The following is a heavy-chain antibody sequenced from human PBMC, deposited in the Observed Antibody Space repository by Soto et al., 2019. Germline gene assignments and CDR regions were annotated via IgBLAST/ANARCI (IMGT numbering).Heavy chain of an antibody. CDR2: INAGNGNT. CDR1: GYTFTSYA. Sequence: GASVKVSCKASGYTFTSYAMHWVRQAPGQRLEWMGWINAGNGNTKYSQKFQGRVTITRDTSASTAYMELSSLRSEDTAVYYCARAYPLYYDFWSGYLTYWGQGTLVTVSS. CDR3: ARAYPLYYDFWSGYLTY. V-gene: IGHV1-3*01. J-gene: IGHJ4*02. D-gene: IGHD3-3*01.